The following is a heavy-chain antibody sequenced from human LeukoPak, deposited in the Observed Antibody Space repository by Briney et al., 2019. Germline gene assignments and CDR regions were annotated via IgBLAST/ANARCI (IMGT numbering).Heavy chain of an antibody. CDR2: VYSSGST. V-gene: IGHV4-4*07. D-gene: IGHD6-13*01. CDR3: ARKGVLAAAGTFDY. Sequence: SETLSLTCTVSGGSISSYYWTWIRQPAGKGLEWIERVYSSGSTNYNPSLKSRVTMSVDTSKNQFSLRLNSVTAADTAVYYCARKGVLAAAGTFDYWGQGTLVTVSS. CDR1: GGSISSYY. J-gene: IGHJ4*02.